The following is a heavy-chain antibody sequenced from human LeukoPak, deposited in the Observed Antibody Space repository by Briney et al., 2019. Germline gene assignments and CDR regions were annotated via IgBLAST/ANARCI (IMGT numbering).Heavy chain of an antibody. J-gene: IGHJ5*02. CDR1: GFTVSDNY. CDR2: MYSRGDT. V-gene: IGHV3-53*01. D-gene: IGHD6-13*01. CDR3: ARDAPQVPAAGVLAS. Sequence: PGGSLRLSCAASGFTVSDNYMSWVRQAPGKGLEWVSVMYSRGDTYYADSVKGRFTFSRDILKNTLYLQMNGLRTEDTAMYYCARDAPQVPAAGVLASWGQGTLVTVSS.